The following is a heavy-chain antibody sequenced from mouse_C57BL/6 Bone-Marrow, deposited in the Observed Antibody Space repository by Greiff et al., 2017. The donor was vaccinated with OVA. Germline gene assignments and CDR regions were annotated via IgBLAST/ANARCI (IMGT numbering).Heavy chain of an antibody. Sequence: EVQRVESGAELVRPGASVKLSCTASGFNIKDDYMHWVKQRPEQGLEWIGWIDPENGDTEYASKFQGKATITADTSSNTAYLQLSSLTSEDTAVYYCVTLFFAYWGQGTLVTVSA. J-gene: IGHJ3*01. CDR1: GFNIKDDY. CDR3: VTLFFAY. V-gene: IGHV14-4*01. CDR2: IDPENGDT.